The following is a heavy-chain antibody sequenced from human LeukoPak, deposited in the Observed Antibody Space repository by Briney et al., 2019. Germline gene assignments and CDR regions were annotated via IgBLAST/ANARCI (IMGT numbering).Heavy chain of an antibody. CDR2: INPSGGST. D-gene: IGHD1-26*01. CDR1: GYTFTSYY. V-gene: IGHV1-46*01. Sequence: ASVKVSCKASGYTFTSYYMHWVRQAPGQGLEWMGIINPSGGSTSYAQKFQGRVTMTRDTSTSTVYMELSSLRSEDTAVYYCARASPASYSGSYYLSDAFDIWGQGTMVTVSS. J-gene: IGHJ3*02. CDR3: ARASPASYSGSYYLSDAFDI.